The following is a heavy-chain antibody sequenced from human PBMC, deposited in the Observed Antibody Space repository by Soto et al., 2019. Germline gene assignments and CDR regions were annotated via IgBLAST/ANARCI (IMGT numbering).Heavy chain of an antibody. V-gene: IGHV4-30-4*01. CDR3: ARDGTQLWLSGRDRFAP. J-gene: IGHJ5*02. CDR2: IYSTGSS. D-gene: IGHD5-18*01. CDR1: GGSISSGNYY. Sequence: QVQLQESGPGLVKPSETLSLTCAVSGGSISSGNYYWSWIRQSPGKGLVWIGYIYSTGSSYYNPSLRTRVSMSVDTSKKQFSLNLNSVTAADTAVYYCARDGTQLWLSGRDRFAPWGQGTLVTLSS.